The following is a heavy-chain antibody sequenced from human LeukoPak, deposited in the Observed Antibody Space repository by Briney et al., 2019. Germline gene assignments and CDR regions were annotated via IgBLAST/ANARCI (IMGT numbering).Heavy chain of an antibody. D-gene: IGHD3-9*01. CDR2: ISYDGSNK. V-gene: IGHV3-30-3*01. CDR3: ARDGVYDILTGTTGYYYYYGMDV. Sequence: GGSLRLSGAASGFTFSSYAMHWFRQAPGKGLEWVAVISYDGSNKYYADSVKGRFTISRDNSKNTLYLQMNSLRAEDTAVYYCARDGVYDILTGTTGYYYYYGMDVWGQGTTVTVSS. J-gene: IGHJ6*02. CDR1: GFTFSSYA.